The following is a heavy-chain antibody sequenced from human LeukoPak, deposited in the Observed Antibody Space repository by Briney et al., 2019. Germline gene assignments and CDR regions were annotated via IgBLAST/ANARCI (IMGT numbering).Heavy chain of an antibody. D-gene: IGHD2-8*01. J-gene: IGHJ4*02. Sequence: PSETLSLTCTVSGGSISSSSYYWGWIRQPPGKGLEWIGSIYYSGSTYYNPSLKSRVTISVDTSKNQFSLKLSSVTAADTAVYYCARGRNGPPDYWGQGTLVTVSS. CDR1: GGSISSSSYY. V-gene: IGHV4-39*07. CDR3: ARGRNGPPDY. CDR2: IYYSGST.